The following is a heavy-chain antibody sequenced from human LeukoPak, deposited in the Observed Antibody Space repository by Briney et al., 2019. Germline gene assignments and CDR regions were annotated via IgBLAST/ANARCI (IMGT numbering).Heavy chain of an antibody. CDR2: ISAYNGNT. CDR3: ARAWYSSSWYRFGWFDP. Sequence: ASVKVSCKASGYTFTSYGISRVRQAPGQGLEWMGWISAYNGNTNYAQKLQGRVTMTTDTSTSTAYMELRSLRSDDTAVYYCARAWYSSSWYRFGWFDPWGQGTLVTVSS. CDR1: GYTFTSYG. J-gene: IGHJ5*02. D-gene: IGHD6-13*01. V-gene: IGHV1-18*01.